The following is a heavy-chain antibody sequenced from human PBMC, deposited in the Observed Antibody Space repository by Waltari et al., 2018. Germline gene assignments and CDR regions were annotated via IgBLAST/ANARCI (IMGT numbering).Heavy chain of an antibody. CDR1: GGSFSGYY. V-gene: IGHV4-34*02. D-gene: IGHD6-6*01. CDR2: IKHAGXT. J-gene: IGHJ4*02. CDR3: ARAMSXRPDIDY. Sequence: QLQQWGAGLLKPSETLXLTCAVYGGSFSGYYWSWIRQSPGKGLGWIAEIKHAGXTNYNPSLXSRVXISXDTSXXQXSLNLSSVXXADTXVYYCARAMSXRPDIDYXGQGTLVTVXS.